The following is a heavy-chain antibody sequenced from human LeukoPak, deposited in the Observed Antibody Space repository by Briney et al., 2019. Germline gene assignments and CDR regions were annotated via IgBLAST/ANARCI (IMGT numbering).Heavy chain of an antibody. CDR2: FDPEDGET. CDR3: ATGRITMVRGVILVPHWFDP. Sequence: ASVKVSCKVSGYTLTELSMHCVRQAPGKGLEWMGGFDPEDGETIYAQKFQGRVTMTEDTSTDTAHMELSSLRSEDTAVYYCATGRITMVRGVILVPHWFDPWGQGTLVTVSS. V-gene: IGHV1-24*01. D-gene: IGHD3-10*01. CDR1: GYTLTELS. J-gene: IGHJ5*02.